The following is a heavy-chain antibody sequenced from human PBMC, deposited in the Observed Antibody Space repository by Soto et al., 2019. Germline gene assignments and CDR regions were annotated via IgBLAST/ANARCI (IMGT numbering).Heavy chain of an antibody. Sequence: QVQLQESGPGLVKASQTLSLTCTVSGGSISSDNYYWNWIRQHPGKGLEWIGYIYYGGSTYYNPSLKSRLTISVDTSKNQFSLKLNSVTAADTAVYYCARGASYWFDPRGQGTLVTVSS. CDR2: IYYGGST. J-gene: IGHJ5*02. V-gene: IGHV4-31*03. CDR1: GGSISSDNYY. CDR3: ARGASYWFDP.